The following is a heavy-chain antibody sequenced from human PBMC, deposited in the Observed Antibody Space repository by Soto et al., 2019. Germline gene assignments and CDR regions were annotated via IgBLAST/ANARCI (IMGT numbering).Heavy chain of an antibody. D-gene: IGHD3-22*01. CDR2: IIPRFGTA. V-gene: IGHV1-69*13. Sequence: VKVSCKASGGTFSSYAISWVRQAPGQGLEWVGGIIPRFGTANYAQKFQGRVTITADESTSTAYMELSSLRSEDTAMYYCAKVKYDSSGYYRNFDYWGQGTLVTVS. CDR1: GGTFSSYA. J-gene: IGHJ4*02. CDR3: AKVKYDSSGYYRNFDY.